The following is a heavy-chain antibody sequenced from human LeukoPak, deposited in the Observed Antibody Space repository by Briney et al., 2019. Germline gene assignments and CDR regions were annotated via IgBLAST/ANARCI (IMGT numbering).Heavy chain of an antibody. CDR3: ARVRAYYYGMDV. J-gene: IGHJ6*04. V-gene: IGHV4-59*01. D-gene: IGHD3-10*01. Sequence: SETLSLTCTVSGGSISSYYWSWIRQPPGKGLEWIGYIYYSGSTNYNPSLKSRVTISVDTSKNQFSLKLSSVTAADTAVYYCARVRAYYYGMDVWGKGTTVTVSS. CDR2: IYYSGST. CDR1: GGSISSYY.